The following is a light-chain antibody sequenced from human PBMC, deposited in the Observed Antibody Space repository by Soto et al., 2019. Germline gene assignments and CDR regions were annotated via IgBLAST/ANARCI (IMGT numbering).Light chain of an antibody. V-gene: IGKV3-15*01. CDR2: GAS. CDR1: QNIRDN. CDR3: QQYNNFPLI. Sequence: LITQSPATLSVSPGDRTNFSCRASQNIRDNLAWYQHKAGWTPRLLIYGASTRAPGIPARFSGAGSGTQFSLTISNLQSEDFATYYCQQYNNFPLIFGGGTKVEIK. J-gene: IGKJ4*01.